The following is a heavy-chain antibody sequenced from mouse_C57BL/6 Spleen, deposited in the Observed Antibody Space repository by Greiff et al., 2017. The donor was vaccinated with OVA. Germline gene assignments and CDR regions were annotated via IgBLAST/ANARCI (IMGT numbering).Heavy chain of an antibody. CDR1: GYTFTDYY. Sequence: QVQLQQSGPELVKPGASVKISCKASGYTFTDYYINWVKQRPGQGLEWIGWIYPGSGNTKYNEKFKGKATLTVDTSSSTAYMQLSSLTSEDAAVYFCARMTFITTVVATGGYFDYWGQGTTLTVSS. CDR3: ARMTFITTVVATGGYFDY. CDR2: IYPGSGNT. D-gene: IGHD1-1*01. J-gene: IGHJ2*01. V-gene: IGHV1-84*01.